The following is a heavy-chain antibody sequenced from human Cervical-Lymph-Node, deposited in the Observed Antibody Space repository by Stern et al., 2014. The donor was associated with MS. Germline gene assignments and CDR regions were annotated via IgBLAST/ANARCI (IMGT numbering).Heavy chain of an antibody. CDR3: ARDPHIAVAGTGGGFDP. CDR1: GYTFTNYG. J-gene: IGHJ5*02. V-gene: IGHV1-18*01. Sequence: QVQLVQSGAEVKKPGASVKVYCKASGYTFTNYGISWVRQAPGQGLEWMGWISGYNDDTNYVEKFQGRVTMTTDTSTSTAYMELRSLRSDDTAVYYCARDPHIAVAGTGGGFDPWGQGTLVTVSS. CDR2: ISGYNDDT. D-gene: IGHD6-19*01.